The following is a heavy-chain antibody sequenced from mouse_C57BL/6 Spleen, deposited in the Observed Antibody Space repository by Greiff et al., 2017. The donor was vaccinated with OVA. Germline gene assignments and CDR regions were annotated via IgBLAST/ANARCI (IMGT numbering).Heavy chain of an antibody. Sequence: EVQGVESGGGLVQPGGSLKLSCAASGFTFSSYSMSWVRQPPEKRLEWVATISDGASYSYYPDNVKVRFPISRDTAKNNLYLKMLHLKTEDTAVDYCARDWDSRYTNLAWFAYWGQGTLVTVSA. CDR3: ARDWDSRYTNLAWFAY. CDR2: ISDGASYS. V-gene: IGHV5-4*01. CDR1: GFTFSSYS. D-gene: IGHD2-5*01. J-gene: IGHJ3*01.